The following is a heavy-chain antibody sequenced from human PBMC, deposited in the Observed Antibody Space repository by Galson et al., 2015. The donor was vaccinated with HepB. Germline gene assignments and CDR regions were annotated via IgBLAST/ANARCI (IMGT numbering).Heavy chain of an antibody. CDR3: ASPRISRDAFDI. CDR2: MNPNSGNT. D-gene: IGHD2/OR15-2a*01. Sequence: SVKVSCKASGYTFTSYDINWVRQATGQGLEWMGWMNPNSGNTGYAQKFQGRVTMTRNTSISTAYMELSSLRSEDTAVYYCASPRISRDAFDIWVQGTMVTVSS. J-gene: IGHJ3*02. V-gene: IGHV1-8*01. CDR1: GYTFTSYD.